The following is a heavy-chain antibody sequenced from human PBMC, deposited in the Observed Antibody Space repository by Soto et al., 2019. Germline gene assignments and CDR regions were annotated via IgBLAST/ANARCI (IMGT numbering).Heavy chain of an antibody. J-gene: IGHJ4*02. D-gene: IGHD3-3*01. V-gene: IGHV3-48*01. CDR3: ARDPQYYDFWSGYYFDY. Sequence: GGSLRLSCAASGFTFSSYSMNWVRQAPGKGLEWVSYISSSSSTIYYAESVKGRFTISRDNAKNSLYLQMNSLRAEDTAVYYCARDPQYYDFWSGYYFDYWGQGTLVTVSS. CDR1: GFTFSSYS. CDR2: ISSSSSTI.